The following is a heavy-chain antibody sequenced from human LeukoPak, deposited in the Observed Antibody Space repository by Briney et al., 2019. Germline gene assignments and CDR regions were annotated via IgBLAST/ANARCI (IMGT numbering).Heavy chain of an antibody. V-gene: IGHV1-69*05. Sequence: SVKVSCKASGGTFSSYAISWVRQAPGQGLEWMGGIIPIFGTANYAQKFQGRVTITTDESTSTAYMELSSLRSEDTAVYYCARATYSNWLHYYYYYYMDVWGKGTTVTVSS. D-gene: IGHD4-11*01. CDR3: ARATYSNWLHYYYYYYMDV. CDR2: IIPIFGTA. J-gene: IGHJ6*03. CDR1: GGTFSSYA.